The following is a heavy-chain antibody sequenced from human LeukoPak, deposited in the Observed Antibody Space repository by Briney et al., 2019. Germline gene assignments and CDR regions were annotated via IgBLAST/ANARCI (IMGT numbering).Heavy chain of an antibody. D-gene: IGHD3-10*01. J-gene: IGHJ5*02. V-gene: IGHV4-30-2*01. CDR2: IYHTGST. CDR1: GASISSGTYS. CDR3: ARGDGSGSGRWFDP. Sequence: SQTLSLTCTVSGASISSGTYSWSWIRQPPGEGLEWIGYIYHTGSTYYNPSLKGRVTISVDRSKNQFSLNLNFVTAADTALYYCARGDGSGSGRWFDPWGQGTLTTVSS.